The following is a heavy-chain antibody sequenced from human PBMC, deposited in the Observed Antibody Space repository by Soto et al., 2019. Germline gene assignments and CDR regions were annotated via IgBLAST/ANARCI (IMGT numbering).Heavy chain of an antibody. Sequence: QAYLVESEGGVVQPGRSLRLSCAASGFSFSTFALHWVRQAPGEGLEWVALISHDGRNEKYAESVKGRFTISRDNSKNTVYMQMDSLRLEDTGVYYCARDGLPDDFRSGGYWFDPWGQGTQVTVSS. CDR1: GFSFSTFA. J-gene: IGHJ5*02. CDR3: ARDGLPDDFRSGGYWFDP. V-gene: IGHV3-30-3*01. CDR2: ISHDGRNE. D-gene: IGHD3-3*01.